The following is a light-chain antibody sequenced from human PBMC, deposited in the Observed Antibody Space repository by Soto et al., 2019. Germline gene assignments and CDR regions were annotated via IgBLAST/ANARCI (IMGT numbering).Light chain of an antibody. CDR3: QQRRNWQVT. J-gene: IGKJ5*01. CDR2: DAS. Sequence: ESVLTQSRVTLSLSPGERPTLCCRASQSVSSYLAWYQQKPGQAPRLIIYDASIRATGIPARFSGSGSGTDFTLTISSLETEDFAVYYCQQRRNWQVTFGQGTRLEIK. V-gene: IGKV3-11*01. CDR1: QSVSSY.